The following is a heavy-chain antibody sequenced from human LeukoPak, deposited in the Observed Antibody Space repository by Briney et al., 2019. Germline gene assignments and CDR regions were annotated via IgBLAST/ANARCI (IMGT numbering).Heavy chain of an antibody. J-gene: IGHJ4*02. Sequence: GGSLRLSCAASGFSFSSYAMHWVRQAPGKGLEWVAVISYDGTNKYYADSVKGRFTISRDNSKNTLYLQMNSLRAEDTAVYYCARDRHGGQGTLVTVSS. CDR3: ARDRH. CDR1: GFSFSSYA. V-gene: IGHV3-30-3*01. CDR2: ISYDGTNK.